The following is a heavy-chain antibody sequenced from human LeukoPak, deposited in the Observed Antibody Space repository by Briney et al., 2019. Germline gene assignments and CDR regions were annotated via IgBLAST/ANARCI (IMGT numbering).Heavy chain of an antibody. CDR2: IIPIFGTA. CDR3: ARVHRYGSGSYYLDY. D-gene: IGHD3-10*01. Sequence: SVKVSCKASGGTFSSYAISWVRQAPGQGLEWMGRIIPIFGTANYAQKFQGRVTITTDESTSTAYMELSSLRSEDTAVYYCARVHRYGSGSYYLDYWGQGTRVTVSS. V-gene: IGHV1-69*05. CDR1: GGTFSSYA. J-gene: IGHJ4*02.